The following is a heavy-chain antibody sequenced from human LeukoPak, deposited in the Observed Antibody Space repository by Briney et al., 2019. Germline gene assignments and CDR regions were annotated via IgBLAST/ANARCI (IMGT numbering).Heavy chain of an antibody. CDR3: ARIDIVVVPGAVASYGMDV. Sequence: ASVKVSRKASGYSFTSYGISWVRQAPGQGLEWMGWISAYNGNTRYAQKLQGRVTMTTDTSTSTAYMELRSLRSDDTAVYYCARIDIVVVPGAVASYGMDVWGQGTTVAVS. J-gene: IGHJ6*02. V-gene: IGHV1-18*01. D-gene: IGHD2-2*01. CDR2: ISAYNGNT. CDR1: GYSFTSYG.